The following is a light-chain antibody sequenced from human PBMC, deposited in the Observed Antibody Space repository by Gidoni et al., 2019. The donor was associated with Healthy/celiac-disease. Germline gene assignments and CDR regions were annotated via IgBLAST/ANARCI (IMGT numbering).Light chain of an antibody. V-gene: IGKV1-33*01. CDR3: QQYDNLPSVT. Sequence: DIQLSQSPSSLSASVGDRVTITCQASPDISHYLNWYQQKPGKAPKLLIYDASNLETGGPSRFRGSGSGTDVTFTISSLQPEDIATYYCQQYDNLPSVTFGGGTKLEIK. CDR1: PDISHY. J-gene: IGKJ4*01. CDR2: DAS.